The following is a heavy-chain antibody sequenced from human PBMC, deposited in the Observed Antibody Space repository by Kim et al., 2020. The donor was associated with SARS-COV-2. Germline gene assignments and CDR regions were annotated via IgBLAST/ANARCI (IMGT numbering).Heavy chain of an antibody. CDR3: ASGISMVQGGEFDY. CDR2: IHTKTGIP. D-gene: IGHD3-10*01. CDR1: GYTFTNYA. V-gene: IGHV7-4-1*02. Sequence: ASVKVSCKAAGYTFTNYAMKWVRQAPGQGLEWMGWIHTKTGIPTYAHGFTGRFVFSLDTSVSTAFLQISSLKAEDTAVYYCASGISMVQGGEFDYWGQGT. J-gene: IGHJ4*02.